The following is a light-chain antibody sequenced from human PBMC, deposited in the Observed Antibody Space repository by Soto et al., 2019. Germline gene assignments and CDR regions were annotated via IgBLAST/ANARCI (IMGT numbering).Light chain of an antibody. CDR2: GTS. Sequence: IVLTQSPGTLSLSPGEGATLSCRASQSGSSSYLAWYQQKPGQAPRLLVYGTSSRATGIPDRFSGSGSGTDFTLTISRLEPEDFAVYYCQQYGSSSWTFGQGTKVDIK. CDR3: QQYGSSSWT. J-gene: IGKJ1*01. CDR1: QSGSSSY. V-gene: IGKV3-20*01.